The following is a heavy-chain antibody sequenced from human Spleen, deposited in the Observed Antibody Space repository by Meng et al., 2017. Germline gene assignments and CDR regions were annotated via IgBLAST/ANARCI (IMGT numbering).Heavy chain of an antibody. CDR3: ALIAAAGHGDDAFDI. CDR1: GYTFTGYY. J-gene: IGHJ3*02. Sequence: QVRLVESGAEVKKPGASVKVSCKASGYTFTGYYMHWVRQAPGQGLEWMGWINPNSGGTNYAQKFQGRVTMTRDTSISTAYMELSRLRSDDTAVYYCALIAAAGHGDDAFDIWGQGTMVTVSS. CDR2: INPNSGGT. D-gene: IGHD6-13*01. V-gene: IGHV1-2*02.